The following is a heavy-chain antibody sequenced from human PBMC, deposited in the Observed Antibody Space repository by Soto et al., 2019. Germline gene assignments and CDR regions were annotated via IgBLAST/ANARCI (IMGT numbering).Heavy chain of an antibody. D-gene: IGHD5-18*01. V-gene: IGHV3-23*01. Sequence: GGSLRLSCAASGFAFSDYDMSWVRQVPGKGLEWVSAISGNGGSTYYADSVKGRFTISRDNSKNTLYLQMNNLRAEDTAVYYCANRDTSMVTRYYYGMDVWGQGTTVTVSS. CDR1: GFAFSDYD. CDR3: ANRDTSMVTRYYYGMDV. CDR2: ISGNGGST. J-gene: IGHJ6*02.